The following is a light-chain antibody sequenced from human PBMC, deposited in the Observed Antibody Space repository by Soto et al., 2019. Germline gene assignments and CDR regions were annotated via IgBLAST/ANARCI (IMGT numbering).Light chain of an antibody. CDR1: QSVSSSY. Sequence: IVLTPSPATLSLSPGERAALSCRASQSVSSSYLAWYQQKPGQAPRLLIYGASNRATGIPDRFSGSGSGTDFTLTISRLEPEDFAVYYCQQYANSPLTFGGGTKVDNK. CDR3: QQYANSPLT. V-gene: IGKV3-20*01. CDR2: GAS. J-gene: IGKJ4*01.